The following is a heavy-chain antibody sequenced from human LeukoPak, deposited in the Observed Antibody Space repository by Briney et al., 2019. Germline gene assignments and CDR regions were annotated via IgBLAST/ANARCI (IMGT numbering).Heavy chain of an antibody. CDR1: GFTFTSYG. Sequence: GGSLRLSCAASGFTFTSYGMHWVRLAPGKGLEWVAMIWYDGSHKKYADSVEGRFSISRDTSKNTLYLQMNSLRADDTAVYYCARGVPIPATHPIDYWGQGSLVTVSS. V-gene: IGHV3-33*03. D-gene: IGHD3-10*01. CDR3: ARGVPIPATHPIDY. CDR2: IWYDGSHK. J-gene: IGHJ4*02.